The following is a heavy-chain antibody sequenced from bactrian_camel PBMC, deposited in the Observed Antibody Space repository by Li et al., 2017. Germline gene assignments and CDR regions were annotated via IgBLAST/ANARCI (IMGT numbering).Heavy chain of an antibody. CDR1: GYSNYR. Sequence: DVQLVESGGGSVQAGGSLRLSCAASGYSNYRMGWFRQAPGKEREGVASIYTGGGRVYYADSVKGRFTISQDEARNTVHLQMNNLKPEDTAMYYCAADVGSMSGNCQPNYWGQGTQVTVS. D-gene: IGHD8*01. CDR2: IYTGGGRV. J-gene: IGHJ4*01. V-gene: IGHV3S40*01. CDR3: AADVGSMSGNCQPNY.